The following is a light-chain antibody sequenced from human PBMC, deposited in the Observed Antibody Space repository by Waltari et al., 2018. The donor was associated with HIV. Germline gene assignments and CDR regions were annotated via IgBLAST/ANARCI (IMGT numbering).Light chain of an antibody. CDR1: QSISSY. Sequence: DIQITQSPSSLSASLGDRVTIPCRASQSISSYLNWYQQKPGKAPKLLIYIASSLQTGVPSRFSGSGFGTDFTLTISSLQPEDFATYYCQQSYSTPQTFGGGTKVEIK. V-gene: IGKV1-39*01. J-gene: IGKJ4*01. CDR2: IAS. CDR3: QQSYSTPQT.